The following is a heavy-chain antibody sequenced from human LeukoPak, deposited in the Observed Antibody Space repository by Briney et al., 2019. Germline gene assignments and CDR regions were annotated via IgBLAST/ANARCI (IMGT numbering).Heavy chain of an antibody. Sequence: GGSLTLSCAASGFPFSSYPMSWVRQAPGKGLEWVSSISGSGGSTYYADSVKGRFTISRDNSKNTLYLQMNNLRAEDTAVYYCAKTCSRYQLHDAFDIWGQGTMVTVSS. D-gene: IGHD2-2*01. CDR3: AKTCSRYQLHDAFDI. J-gene: IGHJ3*02. V-gene: IGHV3-23*01. CDR2: ISGSGGST. CDR1: GFPFSSYP.